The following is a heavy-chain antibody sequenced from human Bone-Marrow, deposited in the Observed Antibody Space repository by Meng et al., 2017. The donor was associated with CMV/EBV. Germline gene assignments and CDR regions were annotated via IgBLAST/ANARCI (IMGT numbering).Heavy chain of an antibody. Sequence: GSLRLSCAVYGGSFSGYYWSWIRQPPGKGLEWIGEINHSGSTNYNPSLKSRVTISVDTSKNQFSLKLSSVTAADTAVYYCARIRRYSYELTYWGQRNLVNVAS. CDR3: ARIRRYSYELTY. D-gene: IGHD5-18*01. J-gene: IGHJ4*02. CDR1: GGSFSGYY. CDR2: INHSGST. V-gene: IGHV4-34*01.